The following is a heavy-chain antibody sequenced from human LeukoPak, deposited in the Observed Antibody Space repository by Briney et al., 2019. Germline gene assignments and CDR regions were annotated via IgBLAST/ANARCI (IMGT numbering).Heavy chain of an antibody. CDR2: IYHSGST. D-gene: IGHD3-9*01. Sequence: PSETLSLTCTVSGYSISSGYYWGWIRQPPGKGLEWIGSIYHSGSTYYNPSLKSRVTISVDTSKNQFSLKLSSVTAADTAVYYCARGVDILTGYYIRYPEFFDYWGQGTLVTVSS. V-gene: IGHV4-38-2*02. CDR3: ARGVDILTGYYIRYPEFFDY. CDR1: GYSISSGYY. J-gene: IGHJ4*02.